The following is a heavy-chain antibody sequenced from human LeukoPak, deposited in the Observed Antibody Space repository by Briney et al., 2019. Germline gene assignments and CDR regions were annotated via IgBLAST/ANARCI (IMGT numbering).Heavy chain of an antibody. CDR1: GLNLNTYW. CDR3: ASVRGD. Sequence: GGSLRLSYAASGLNLNTYWMSWVRQAPGKGLEWVANILRDGSEKYYVDSVKGRFTISRDNAKNSLYLQMNSLRAEDTAVYYCASVRGDWGQGTLVTVSS. D-gene: IGHD3-10*01. CDR2: ILRDGSEK. J-gene: IGHJ4*02. V-gene: IGHV3-7*01.